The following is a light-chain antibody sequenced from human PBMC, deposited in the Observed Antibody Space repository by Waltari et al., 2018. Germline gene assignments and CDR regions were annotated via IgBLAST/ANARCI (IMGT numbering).Light chain of an antibody. CDR3: QQLEFYPLT. CDR2: VAS. Sequence: IQLTQSPSSLSASVGDRVTITCRASQAFGPSLAWYHQTPGKAPKLLIFVASILQTGVPSRFSGNGSGTDFTLTISSLQPEDFGTYYCQQLEFYPLTFGGGTRVEIK. V-gene: IGKV1-9*01. J-gene: IGKJ4*01. CDR1: QAFGPS.